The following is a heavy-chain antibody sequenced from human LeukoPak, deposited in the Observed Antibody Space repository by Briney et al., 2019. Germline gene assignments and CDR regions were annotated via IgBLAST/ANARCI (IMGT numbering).Heavy chain of an antibody. D-gene: IGHD4-17*01. V-gene: IGHV3-30*04. CDR1: GFTFSNYA. J-gene: IGHJ4*02. Sequence: GGSLRLSCAASGFTFSNYAMHWVRQAPGKGLEWVAVISNDGSNKYYADSVRGRFTVSRDNSKNSLYLQMNSLRAEDTAVYYCAKDVPVTTLGESDYWGQGTLVTVSS. CDR3: AKDVPVTTLGESDY. CDR2: ISNDGSNK.